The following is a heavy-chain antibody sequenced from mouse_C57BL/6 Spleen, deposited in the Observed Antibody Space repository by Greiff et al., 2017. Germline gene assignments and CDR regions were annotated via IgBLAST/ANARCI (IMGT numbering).Heavy chain of an antibody. CDR1: GFTFSSYA. V-gene: IGHV5-9-1*02. CDR3: TRGYYGSSPYYYAMDY. J-gene: IGHJ4*01. D-gene: IGHD1-1*01. Sequence: EVKVVESGEGLVKPGGSLKLSCAASGFTFSSYAMSWVRQTPEKRLEWVAYISSGGDYIYYADTVKGRFTISRDNARNTLYLQMSSLKSEDTAMYYCTRGYYGSSPYYYAMDYWGQGTSVTVSS. CDR2: ISSGGDYI.